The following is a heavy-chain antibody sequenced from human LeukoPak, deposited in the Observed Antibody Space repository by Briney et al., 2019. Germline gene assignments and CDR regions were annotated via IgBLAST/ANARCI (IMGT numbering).Heavy chain of an antibody. J-gene: IGHJ4*02. CDR1: GFTFSSYS. D-gene: IGHD3-10*01. Sequence: GGSLRLSCAASGFTFSSYSMTWVRQAPGKGLEWVSYISSSSSTIYYADSVKGRFTISRDSAKNSLYLQMNSLRAEDTAVYYCARESALYYYGSGSRSGGFDYWGQGTLVTVSS. V-gene: IGHV3-48*01. CDR3: ARESALYYYGSGSRSGGFDY. CDR2: ISSSSSTI.